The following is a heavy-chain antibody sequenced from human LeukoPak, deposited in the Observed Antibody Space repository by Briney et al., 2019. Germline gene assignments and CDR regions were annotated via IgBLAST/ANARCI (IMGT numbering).Heavy chain of an antibody. CDR1: GGSISSSSYY. CDR2: IYYSGST. J-gene: IGHJ5*02. CDR3: VRHRAAANWFGP. V-gene: IGHV4-39*01. Sequence: NPSETLSLTCTVSGGSISSSSYYWGWIRQPPGKGLEWIGSIYYSGSTYYNPSLKSRVTISVDTSKNQFSLKLSSVTAADTAVYYCVRHRAAANWFGPWGQGTLVTVSS. D-gene: IGHD2-2*01.